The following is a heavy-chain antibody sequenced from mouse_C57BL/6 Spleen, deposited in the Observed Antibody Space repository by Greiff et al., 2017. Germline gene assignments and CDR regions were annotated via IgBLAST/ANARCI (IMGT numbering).Heavy chain of an antibody. CDR3: ARHEGDDYGVLYAMDY. D-gene: IGHD2-4*01. V-gene: IGHV1-62-2*01. Sequence: QVQLKQSGAELVKPGASVKLSCKASGYTFTEYTIHWVKQRSGQGLEWIGWFYPGSGSIKYNEKFKDKATLTADKSSSTVYMELSILTSEDSAVYFCARHEGDDYGVLYAMDYWGQGTSVTVSS. CDR2: FYPGSGSI. CDR1: GYTFTEYT. J-gene: IGHJ4*01.